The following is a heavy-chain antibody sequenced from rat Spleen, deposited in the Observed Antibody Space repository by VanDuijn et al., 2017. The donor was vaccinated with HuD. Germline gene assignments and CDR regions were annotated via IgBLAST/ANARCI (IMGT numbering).Heavy chain of an antibody. CDR2: ISYDGGNT. CDR1: GFTYTNYV. V-gene: IGHV5-29*01. CDR3: AKDIPEGS. D-gene: IGHD3-8*01. J-gene: IGHJ2*01. Sequence: EVQLVGSDGGLVQPGGSLKLSCAASGFTYTNYVMAWVRQAPTKGLEWVAYISYDGGNTYYRDSVKGRFTISRDNAKSTLYLQMESLRSEDTATYYCAKDIPEGSWGQGVMVTVSS.